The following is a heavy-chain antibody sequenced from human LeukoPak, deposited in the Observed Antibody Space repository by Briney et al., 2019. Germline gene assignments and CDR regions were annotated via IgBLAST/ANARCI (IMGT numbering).Heavy chain of an antibody. CDR1: GFTFGHYW. Sequence: GGSLRLSCAASGFTFGHYWMHWVRQAPGKGLVWVSRISSDGSDTTYADSVKGRFTISRDNAKNSVYLQMNSLSAEDTGVYYCARAREAQWLVDYWGQGTLVTVSS. D-gene: IGHD6-19*01. CDR2: ISSDGSDT. J-gene: IGHJ4*02. V-gene: IGHV3-74*01. CDR3: ARAREAQWLVDY.